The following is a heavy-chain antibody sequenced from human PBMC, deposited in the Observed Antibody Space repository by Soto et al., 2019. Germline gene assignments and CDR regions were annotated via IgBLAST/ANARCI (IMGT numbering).Heavy chain of an antibody. CDR1: GYTFTTSG. CDR3: ARVRGIPADADY. V-gene: IGHV1-18*01. CDR2: ISAYNGNT. D-gene: IGHD2-2*01. J-gene: IGHJ4*02. Sequence: QVQLVQSGAEVRKPGASVKVSCKASGYTFTTSGISWVRQAPGQGPEWMAMISAYNGNTNYAQKFQGRVTLTTDTPTSTGYMELRSLKSDDTATYYCARVRGIPADADYWGQGSLVTVSS.